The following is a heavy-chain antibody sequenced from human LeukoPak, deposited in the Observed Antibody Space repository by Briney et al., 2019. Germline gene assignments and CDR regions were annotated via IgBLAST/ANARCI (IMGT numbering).Heavy chain of an antibody. CDR3: AKADGSGSLFDY. D-gene: IGHD3-10*01. Sequence: PGGSLRLSCAASGFTFDDYTMHWVRQAPGKGLEWVSLISWDGGSTYYADSVKGRFTISRDNSKNSLYLQMNSLRTEDTALYYCAKADGSGSLFDYWGQGTLVTVSS. V-gene: IGHV3-43*01. J-gene: IGHJ4*02. CDR1: GFTFDDYT. CDR2: ISWDGGST.